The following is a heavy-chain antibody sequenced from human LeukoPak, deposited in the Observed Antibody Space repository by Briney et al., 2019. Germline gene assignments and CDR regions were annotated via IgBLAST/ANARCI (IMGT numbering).Heavy chain of an antibody. V-gene: IGHV4-39*01. D-gene: IGHD3-10*01. CDR1: GGSITSSNYY. J-gene: IGHJ1*01. CDR2: FYYSGST. CDR3: VYYYGSGSVEH. Sequence: SETLSLTCTVSGGSITSSNYYWGWIRQPPWKGLEWIGTFYYSGSTNYNPSLKSRVTISVDTSKNQFSLKLSSVTAADTAVYYCVYYYGSGSVEHWGQGTLVTVSS.